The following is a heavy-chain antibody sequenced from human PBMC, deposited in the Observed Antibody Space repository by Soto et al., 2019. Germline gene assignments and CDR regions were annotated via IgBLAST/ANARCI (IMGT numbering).Heavy chain of an antibody. D-gene: IGHD1-26*01. J-gene: IGHJ6*02. Sequence: SVKVSCKASGGTFSSYAISWVRQAPGQGLEWMGGIIPIFGTANYAQKFQGRVTITADESTSTAYMELSSLRSEDTAVYYCARMPLYSGSYYYYYHGMDVWGQGTTVTVSS. CDR2: IIPIFGTA. CDR3: ARMPLYSGSYYYYYHGMDV. V-gene: IGHV1-69*13. CDR1: GGTFSSYA.